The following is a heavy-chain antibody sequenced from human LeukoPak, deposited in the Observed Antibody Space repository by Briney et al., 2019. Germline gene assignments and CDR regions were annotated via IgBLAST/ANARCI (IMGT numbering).Heavy chain of an antibody. V-gene: IGHV4-34*01. CDR1: GGSFSGYY. J-gene: IGHJ5*02. Sequence: PSETLSLTCAVYGGSFSGYYWSWIRQPPGKGLEWIGEINHSGSTNYNLSLKSRVTVSVDTSKNQFSLKLSSVTAADTAVYYCVRDSSGYYHLNWFDPWGQGTLVTVSS. CDR3: VRDSSGYYHLNWFDP. CDR2: INHSGST. D-gene: IGHD3-22*01.